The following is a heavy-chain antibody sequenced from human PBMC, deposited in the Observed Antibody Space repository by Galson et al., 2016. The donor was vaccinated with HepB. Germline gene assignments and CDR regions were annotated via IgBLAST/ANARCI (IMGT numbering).Heavy chain of an antibody. D-gene: IGHD6-13*01. J-gene: IGHJ5*02. Sequence: SLRLSCAASGFTFRAYGMHWVRQAPGKGLEWVAIIWSDGSNAYYGDSVKGRFTISRDNSENTVYLQMNSLRAEDTAVYYCAKRPPYNNNWFVGFDPWGQGTRVTVPS. CDR1: GFTFRAYG. CDR2: IWSDGSNA. CDR3: AKRPPYNNNWFVGFDP. V-gene: IGHV3-33*06.